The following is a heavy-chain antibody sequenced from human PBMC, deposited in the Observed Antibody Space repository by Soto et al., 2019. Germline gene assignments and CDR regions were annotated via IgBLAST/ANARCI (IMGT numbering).Heavy chain of an antibody. Sequence: ASVEVSCRASGYTFTAQYLHWVRKAPGEGLEWMGWINPTTGATRYAQKFQGRVTMTRDTSMSTAYLEVRSLRPDDTAVYYCAKGDSSWVSWFDPWGQGTLVTVS. D-gene: IGHD6-19*01. V-gene: IGHV1-2*02. CDR3: AKGDSSWVSWFDP. CDR2: INPTTGAT. J-gene: IGHJ5*02. CDR1: GYTFTAQY.